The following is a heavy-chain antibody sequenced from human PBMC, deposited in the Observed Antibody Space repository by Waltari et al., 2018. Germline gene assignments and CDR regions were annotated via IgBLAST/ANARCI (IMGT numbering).Heavy chain of an antibody. CDR3: AVDCTGDKSEDY. J-gene: IGHJ4*02. Sequence: QVQLVQSGAEVKKPRSSLKLSCKASGGIFSSYAISWVRQAPGPGLEWMGGIIPILGIAKYAKKFQGRVTITADESTSTAYMELSSMRSEDTAVYYCAVDCTGDKSEDYWGQGTLVTVSS. D-gene: IGHD2-8*02. V-gene: IGHV1-69*04. CDR2: IIPILGIA. CDR1: GGIFSSYA.